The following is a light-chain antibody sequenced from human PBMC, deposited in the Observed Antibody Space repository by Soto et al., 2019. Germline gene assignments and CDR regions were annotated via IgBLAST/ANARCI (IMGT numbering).Light chain of an antibody. Sequence: QPALAHPASVSGSPGQSFTMSCTGTSSDVGAYNSVSWYQQHPDKAPQLMIYKGTQRPSGVSNRFSGSTSGNAASLTISGLQAGDEADYFCCSSAPESTYVFGTGTKVTVL. J-gene: IGLJ1*01. CDR3: CSSAPESTYV. CDR2: KGT. V-gene: IGLV2-23*01. CDR1: SSDVGAYNS.